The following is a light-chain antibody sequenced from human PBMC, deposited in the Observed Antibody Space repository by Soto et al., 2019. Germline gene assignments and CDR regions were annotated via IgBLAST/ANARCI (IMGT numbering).Light chain of an antibody. V-gene: IGLV2-14*03. CDR1: SSDVGAYTF. Sequence: QSALTQPASVSGSPGQSITISCTGTSSDVGAYTFVSWYQQHPDKVPKLMILDVSRRPSGVSDRFSGSKSGNTASLTISGLQPEDEADYYCSSYTSSSTHVFGSGTKVTVL. CDR2: DVS. CDR3: SSYTSSSTHV. J-gene: IGLJ1*01.